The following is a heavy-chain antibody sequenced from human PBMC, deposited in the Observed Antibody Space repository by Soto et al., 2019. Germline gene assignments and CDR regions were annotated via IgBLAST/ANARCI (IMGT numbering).Heavy chain of an antibody. CDR1: GFTFSSYA. CDR3: ASDMRDGYNSGFDY. CDR2: ISYDGSNK. D-gene: IGHD5-12*01. J-gene: IGHJ4*02. Sequence: QVQLVESGGGVVXXXXSLRLSCAASGFTFSSYAMHWVRQAPGKGLEWVAVISYDGSNKYYADSVKGRFTISRDNSKNTLYLQMNSLRAEDTAVYYCASDMRDGYNSGFDYWGQGTLVTVSS. V-gene: IGHV3-30-3*01.